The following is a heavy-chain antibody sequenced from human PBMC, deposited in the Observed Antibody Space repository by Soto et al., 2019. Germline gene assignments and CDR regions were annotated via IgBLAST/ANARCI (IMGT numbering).Heavy chain of an antibody. J-gene: IGHJ3*02. CDR1: GGSINSGVYY. Sequence: SETLSLTCTVSGGSINSGVYYWSWIRQPPGKGLEWIGYIYYSGNTYHNPSLKSRINISLDTSKNQFSLRLSSVTAADTAVYYCATVPTYYYDRSGYANAFDMWGQGTMVTVSS. CDR3: ATVPTYYYDRSGYANAFDM. CDR2: IYYSGNT. D-gene: IGHD3-22*01. V-gene: IGHV4-30-4*01.